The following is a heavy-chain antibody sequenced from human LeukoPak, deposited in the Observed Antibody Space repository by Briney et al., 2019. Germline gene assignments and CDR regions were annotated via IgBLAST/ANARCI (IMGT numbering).Heavy chain of an antibody. Sequence: GGSLRLSCAESGFAFSSFGMHWGRQAPGKGLDVFAVICYHATNKYYADSVLSLFTISTNNSKNPLYLQMNSLRAEDTAVYYCARSTVTRWFDLWGQGTLVTVSS. D-gene: IGHD4-17*01. J-gene: IGHJ5*02. CDR3: ARSTVTRWFDL. CDR1: GFAFSSFG. V-gene: IGHV3-33*01. CDR2: ICYHATNK.